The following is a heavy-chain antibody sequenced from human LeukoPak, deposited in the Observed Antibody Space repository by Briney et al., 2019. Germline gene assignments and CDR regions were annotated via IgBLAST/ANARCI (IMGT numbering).Heavy chain of an antibody. CDR1: GFTFSSYA. J-gene: IGHJ4*02. CDR2: ISYDGSNK. V-gene: IGHV3-30-3*01. CDR3: AREKADFGVVTTDYFDY. Sequence: GGSLRPSCAASGFTFSSYAMHWVRQAPGKGLEWVAVISYDGSNKYYADSVKGRFTISRDNSKNTLYLQMNSLRAEDTAVYYCAREKADFGVVTTDYFDYWGQGTLVTVSS. D-gene: IGHD3-3*01.